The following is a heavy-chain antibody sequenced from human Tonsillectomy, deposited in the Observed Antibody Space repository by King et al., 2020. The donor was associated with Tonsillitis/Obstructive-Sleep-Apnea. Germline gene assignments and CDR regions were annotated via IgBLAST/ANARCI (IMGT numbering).Heavy chain of an antibody. D-gene: IGHD1-7*01. CDR3: ATVGEYNWNYYYYYYGMDV. CDR1: GFTFSSYS. Sequence: VQLVESGGGLVKPGGSLRLSCAASGFTFSSYSMNWVRQAPGKGLEWVSSISSSSSYIYYADSVKGRFTISRDNAKNSLYLQMNSLRAEDTAGYYCATVGEYNWNYYYYYYGMDVWGQGTTVTVSS. V-gene: IGHV3-21*01. J-gene: IGHJ6*02. CDR2: ISSSSSYI.